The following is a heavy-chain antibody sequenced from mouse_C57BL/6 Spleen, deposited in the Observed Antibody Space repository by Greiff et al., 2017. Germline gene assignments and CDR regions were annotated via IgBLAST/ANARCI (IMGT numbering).Heavy chain of an antibody. V-gene: IGHV1-69*01. J-gene: IGHJ1*03. CDR1: GYTFTSYW. CDR2: IDPSDSYT. Sequence: QVQLQQPGAELVMPGASVKLSCKASGYTFTSYWMHWVKQRPGQGLEWIGEIDPSDSYTTYNQKFKGKSTLTVDKSSSTAYMQLSSLTSEDSAVYYCARWGGLWYFDVWGTGTTVTVSS. D-gene: IGHD1-1*02. CDR3: ARWGGLWYFDV.